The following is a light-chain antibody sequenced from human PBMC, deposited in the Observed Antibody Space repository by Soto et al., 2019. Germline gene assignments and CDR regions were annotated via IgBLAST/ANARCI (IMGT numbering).Light chain of an antibody. CDR1: HTISGY. J-gene: IGKJ1*01. CDR2: AAY. CDR3: QQSYSTRRR. Sequence: DIQMTQSPSSLYASVGDRVTIACRARHTISGYLNLYQHKPGKAPKLLIYAAYSLRSGVPSRLSGNGSGTDFTLNIISRKPEDFATYYCQQSYSTRRRFGQGTNVEVK. V-gene: IGKV1-39*01.